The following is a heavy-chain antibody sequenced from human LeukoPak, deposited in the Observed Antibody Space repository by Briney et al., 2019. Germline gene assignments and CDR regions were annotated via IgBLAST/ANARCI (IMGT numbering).Heavy chain of an antibody. CDR3: ARTVTTTPNFDY. D-gene: IGHD4-11*01. Sequence: PSETLSLTCAVYGGSFSGYYWSWIRQPPGKGLEWIGEINHSGSTNYDPSLESRVTISVDTSKNQFSLKLSSVTAADTAVYYCARTVTTTPNFDYWGQGTLVTVSS. CDR1: GGSFSGYY. V-gene: IGHV4-34*01. J-gene: IGHJ4*02. CDR2: INHSGST.